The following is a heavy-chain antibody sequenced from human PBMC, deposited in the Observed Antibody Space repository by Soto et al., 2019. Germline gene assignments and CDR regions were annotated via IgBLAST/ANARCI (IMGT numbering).Heavy chain of an antibody. J-gene: IGHJ6*03. V-gene: IGHV1-2*06. CDR1: GYTFSDYY. D-gene: IGHD5-12*01. Sequence: QVQLVQSGAEVKKPGASVTVSCKASGYTFSDYYLHWVRQAPGQGPEWMGRINPNSGDAKFAQKFQGRVTMTRDTSVRTAFMELNWLKSDDTAVYYCARESGGATATLDYYYFYMDVWGKGTTVNVSS. CDR3: ARESGGATATLDYYYFYMDV. CDR2: INPNSGDA.